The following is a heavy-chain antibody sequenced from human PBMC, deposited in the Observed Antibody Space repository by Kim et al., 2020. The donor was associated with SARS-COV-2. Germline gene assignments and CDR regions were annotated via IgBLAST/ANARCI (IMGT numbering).Heavy chain of an antibody. CDR2: ISSSSSYI. V-gene: IGHV3-21*04. D-gene: IGHD3-10*01. CDR3: ARDRGDGYNKLSPLTYYYYYGMDV. Sequence: GGSLRLSCAASGFTFSSYSMNWVRQAPGKGLEWVSSISSSSSYIYYADSVKGRFTISRDNAKNSLYLQMNSLRAEDTAVYYCARDRGDGYNKLSPLTYYYYYGMDVWGQGTTVTVSS. CDR1: GFTFSSYS. J-gene: IGHJ6*02.